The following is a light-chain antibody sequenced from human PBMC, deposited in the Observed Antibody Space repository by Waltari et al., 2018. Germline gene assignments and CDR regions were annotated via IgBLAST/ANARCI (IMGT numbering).Light chain of an antibody. V-gene: IGKV1-5*03. CDR2: KAS. CDR1: QNIDSW. Sequence: DIQMTQSPSTLSASVGDRVTITCRASQNIDSWLAWYQQKPGQAPKVLIYKASSLESGVPSRFSGSGSGTEFTLTITSLQPDDFATYYCQQYHAIPRTFGQGTKVEV. CDR3: QQYHAIPRT. J-gene: IGKJ1*01.